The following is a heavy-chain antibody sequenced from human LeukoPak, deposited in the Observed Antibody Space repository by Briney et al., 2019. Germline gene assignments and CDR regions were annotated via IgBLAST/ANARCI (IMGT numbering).Heavy chain of an antibody. CDR3: AREYTVPFDAFDM. Sequence: ASVKVSCKASGYSFVGYGITWVRQAPGQGLEWMGWFNPENGNTNYAQKVQGRVTMTADTSTSTSYMELRSLRSDDTAVYYCAREYTVPFDAFDMWGQGTMVTVSS. D-gene: IGHD3-10*01. CDR1: GYSFVGYG. V-gene: IGHV1-18*01. J-gene: IGHJ3*02. CDR2: FNPENGNT.